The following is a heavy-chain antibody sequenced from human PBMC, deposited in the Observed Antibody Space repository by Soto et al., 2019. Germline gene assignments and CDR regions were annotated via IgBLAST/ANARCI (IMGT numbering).Heavy chain of an antibody. J-gene: IGHJ3*01. CDR3: AGARWDNAFDD. CDR1: GFSISTVGLY. D-gene: IGHD1-26*01. Sequence: ETLTLSCSASGFSISTVGLYWVRNGQRPGQDLVSIRTIYHTSSTYYSKSLRSRLTMSVDTSKNQFFLKLNCVTAADTAVYYCAGARWDNAFDDWGQGTVVTVSS. CDR2: IYHTSST. V-gene: IGHV4-38-2*02.